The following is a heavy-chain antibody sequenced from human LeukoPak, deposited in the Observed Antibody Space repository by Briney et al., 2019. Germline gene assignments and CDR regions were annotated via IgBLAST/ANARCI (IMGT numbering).Heavy chain of an antibody. CDR2: INPNSGGT. D-gene: IGHD3-22*01. J-gene: IGHJ4*02. V-gene: IGHV1-2*02. CDR1: GYTFTGYY. CDR3: ARVSSGYYDSGGNPDY. Sequence: ASVKVSCKASGYTFTGYYMHWVRQAPGQGLEWMGWINPNSGGTNYAQKFQGRVTMTRDTSISTAYMELSRLRSDDTAVYYCARVSSGYYDSGGNPDYWGQGTLVTVSS.